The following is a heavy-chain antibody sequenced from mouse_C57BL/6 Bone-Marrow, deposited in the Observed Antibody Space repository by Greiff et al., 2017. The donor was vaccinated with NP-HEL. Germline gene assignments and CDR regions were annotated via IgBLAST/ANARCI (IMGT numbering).Heavy chain of an antibody. CDR1: GFTFTDYY. CDR2: VYPYNGGT. Sequence: EVQLVESGPVLVKPGPSVKISCKASGFTFTDYYMHWVKQSHGKSLEWIGLVYPYNGGTSYNQKFKGKATLTVDTSSSTAYMELNSLTSEDSAVYYWARKDLGDYYGSSPYYAMDYWGQGTSVTVSS. CDR3: ARKDLGDYYGSSPYYAMDY. D-gene: IGHD1-1*01. J-gene: IGHJ4*01. V-gene: IGHV1-36*01.